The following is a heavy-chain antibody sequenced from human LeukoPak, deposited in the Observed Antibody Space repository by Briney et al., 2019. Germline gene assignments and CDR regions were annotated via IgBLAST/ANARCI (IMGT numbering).Heavy chain of an antibody. Sequence: GGSLRLSCAASGFTVSSNYMSWVRQAPGKGLEWVSVIYSGGSTYYADSVKGRFTISRDNSKNALYLQMNSLKGDDTAVYYCAKDSAFYYIDVWGKGTTVIISS. D-gene: IGHD3-10*01. V-gene: IGHV3-53*05. CDR3: AKDSAFYYIDV. CDR1: GFTVSSNY. J-gene: IGHJ6*03. CDR2: IYSGGST.